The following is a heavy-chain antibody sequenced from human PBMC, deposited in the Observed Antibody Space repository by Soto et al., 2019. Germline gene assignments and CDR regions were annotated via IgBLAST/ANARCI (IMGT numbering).Heavy chain of an antibody. CDR3: ARDPLWFGELLSNYYYQALDV. V-gene: IGHV1-69*13. D-gene: IGHD3-10*01. Sequence: SVKVSCKASGGTFSSHSFTWVRQAPGQGLEWMGGVIPIFGTPNYAQKFQGRVTITAEASTNTAYMELSSLTSEDKAVYYCARDPLWFGELLSNYYYQALDVWGQGTTVTVS. CDR1: GGTFSSHS. CDR2: VIPIFGTP. J-gene: IGHJ6*02.